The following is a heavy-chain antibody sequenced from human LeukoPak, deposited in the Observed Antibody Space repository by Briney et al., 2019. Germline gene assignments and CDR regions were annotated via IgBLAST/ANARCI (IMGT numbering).Heavy chain of an antibody. CDR2: IIPIFGTA. D-gene: IGHD6-13*01. J-gene: IGHJ4*02. CDR3: ARGRPAAAGGKPFDY. V-gene: IGHV1-69*06. Sequence: ASVKVSCKASGGTFSSYAISWVRQAPGQGLEWMGGIIPIFGTANYAQKFQGRVTITADKSTSTAYMELSSLRSEDTAVYYCARGRPAAAGGKPFDYWGRGTLVTVSS. CDR1: GGTFSSYA.